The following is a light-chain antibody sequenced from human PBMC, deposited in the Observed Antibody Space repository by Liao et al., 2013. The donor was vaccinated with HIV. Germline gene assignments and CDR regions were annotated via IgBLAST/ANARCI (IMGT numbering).Light chain of an antibody. V-gene: IGLV3-1*01. CDR2: DDM. Sequence: SYELTQPPSVSVSPGQTANITCSGQRLGNKWTSWYQQRPGQSPILVIYDDMKRPSGIPERFSGSNSGNTATLTISGTQAMDEADYYCQAWDSSSWVFGGGTTLTVL. J-gene: IGLJ3*02. CDR3: QAWDSSSWV. CDR1: RLGNKW.